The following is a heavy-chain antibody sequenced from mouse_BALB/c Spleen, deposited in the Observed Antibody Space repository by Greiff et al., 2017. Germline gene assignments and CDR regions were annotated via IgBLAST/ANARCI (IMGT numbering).Heavy chain of an antibody. CDR1: GFTFSSYT. CDR3: ARRGGVVATDYFDY. CDR2: ISSGGGNT. J-gene: IGHJ2*01. Sequence: EVKLVESGGGLVKPGGSLELSCAASGFTFSSYTMSWVRQTPEKWLEWVATISSGGGNTYYPASVKGRFTISRDNAKNNLYLQMSSLRSEDTALYYCARRGGVVATDYFDYWGQGTTLTVSS. D-gene: IGHD1-1*01. V-gene: IGHV5-9*03.